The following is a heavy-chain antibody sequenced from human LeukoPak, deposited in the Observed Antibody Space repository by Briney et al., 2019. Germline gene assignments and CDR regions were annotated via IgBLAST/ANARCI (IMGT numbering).Heavy chain of an antibody. J-gene: IGHJ4*02. Sequence: ASVTVSCKASGYTFTSYYMHWVRQAPGQGLEWMGIINPSGGSTSYAQKFQGRVTMTRDTSTSTVYMELSSLRSEDTAVYYCARAPRSNVVPAAINFDYWGQGTLVTVSS. CDR3: ARAPRSNVVPAAINFDY. CDR2: INPSGGST. V-gene: IGHV1-46*01. CDR1: GYTFTSYY. D-gene: IGHD2-2*02.